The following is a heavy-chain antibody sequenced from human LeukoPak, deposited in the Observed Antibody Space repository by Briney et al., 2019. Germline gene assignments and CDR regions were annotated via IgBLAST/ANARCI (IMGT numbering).Heavy chain of an antibody. V-gene: IGHV3-33*01. CDR1: GFTFSSYG. CDR2: IWYDGNNK. J-gene: IGHJ4*02. D-gene: IGHD1-20*01. CDR3: ARVQLLDNYYFDY. Sequence: GGSLRLSCPASGFTFSSYGMHWVRQAPGKGLEWVAVIWYDGNNKYYADSVKGRFTISRDNSKNTLYLQMNGLRAEDAAVYYCARVQLLDNYYFDYWGQGTLVTVSS.